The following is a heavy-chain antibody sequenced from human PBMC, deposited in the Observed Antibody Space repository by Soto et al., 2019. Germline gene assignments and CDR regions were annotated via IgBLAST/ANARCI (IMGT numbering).Heavy chain of an antibody. CDR1: GFTFSSYS. J-gene: IGHJ6*02. Sequence: GGSLRLSCAASGFTFSSYSMNWVRQAPGKGLEWVSSISSSSSYIYYADSVKGRFTISRDNAKNSLYLQMNSLRAEDTAVYYCARDLEQQLAPYYYYYGMDVWGQGTTVTVSS. CDR3: ARDLEQQLAPYYYYYGMDV. CDR2: ISSSSSYI. V-gene: IGHV3-21*01. D-gene: IGHD6-13*01.